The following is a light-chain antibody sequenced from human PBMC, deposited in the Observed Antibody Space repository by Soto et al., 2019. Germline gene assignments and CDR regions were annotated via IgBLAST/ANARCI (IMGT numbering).Light chain of an antibody. V-gene: IGLV4-69*01. CDR1: SGHSNYA. CDR3: QTWGSGIVV. Sequence: QLVLTQSPSASASLGASVKLTCTLSSGHSNYAIAWHQQQSEKGPRYLMKLNSGGSHSKGDGIPDRFSGSSSGAERYLTISSLQSEDEADYYCQTWGSGIVVFGGETQLTVL. J-gene: IGLJ2*01. CDR2: LNSGGSH.